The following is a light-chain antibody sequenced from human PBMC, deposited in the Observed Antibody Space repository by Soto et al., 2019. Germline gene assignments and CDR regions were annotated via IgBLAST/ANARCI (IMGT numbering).Light chain of an antibody. CDR2: EVT. J-gene: IGLJ1*01. CDR1: SSDVGGFNY. Sequence: QCVLAQPASASGSPGESITISCTGTSSDVGGFNYVSWHQQHPGKAPKVIIYEVTKRPSGVPDRFSGSKSANTATLTVYGLQAEDEADYYSSSYAGSNNPLFVFGTGTKVTVL. CDR3: SSYAGSNNPLFV. V-gene: IGLV2-8*01.